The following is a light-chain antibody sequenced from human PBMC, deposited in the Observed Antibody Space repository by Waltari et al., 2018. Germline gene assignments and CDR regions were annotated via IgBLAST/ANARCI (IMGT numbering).Light chain of an antibody. V-gene: IGKV3-20*01. CDR3: QQYGSSVMYT. CDR1: QSLTKRY. Sequence: VLTQSPGTLSLSPGERATLSCRASQSLTKRYLAWYQQKPGQAPRILIYGATSRAVGIPDRFSGSGSGTDFTLTISSLEPDDFAVYYCQQYGSSVMYTFGQGTKLEIK. CDR2: GAT. J-gene: IGKJ2*01.